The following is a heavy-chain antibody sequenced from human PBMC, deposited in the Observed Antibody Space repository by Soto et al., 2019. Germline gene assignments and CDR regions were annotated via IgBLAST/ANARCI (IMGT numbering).Heavy chain of an antibody. CDR1: GFTFGNFW. D-gene: IGHD3-10*01. Sequence: PGGSLRLSCVTSGFTFGNFWLTWVRQAPGKGLEWVANINEAGSEKHYLDSVKGRFTISRDNAKNSVYLQMNSLRVEDTAVYFCARDRVVRGSGLTYFDYWGQGTLVTVSS. V-gene: IGHV3-7*01. J-gene: IGHJ4*01. CDR2: INEAGSEK. CDR3: ARDRVVRGSGLTYFDY.